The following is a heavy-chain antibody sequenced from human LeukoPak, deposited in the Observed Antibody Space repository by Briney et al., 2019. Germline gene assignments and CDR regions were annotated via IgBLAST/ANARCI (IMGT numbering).Heavy chain of an antibody. CDR3: AEGGGVAPVRPIDY. J-gene: IGHJ4*02. Sequence: GGSLRLSCVASGFIFSSYAMSWVRQAPGKGLEWVSSISGSGGSTYYAESVKGRFTISRDNSKNTLYLQMNSLRAEDTAVYYCAEGGGVAPVRPIDYWGQGTLVTVSS. CDR1: GFIFSSYA. D-gene: IGHD3-10*01. V-gene: IGHV3-23*01. CDR2: ISGSGGST.